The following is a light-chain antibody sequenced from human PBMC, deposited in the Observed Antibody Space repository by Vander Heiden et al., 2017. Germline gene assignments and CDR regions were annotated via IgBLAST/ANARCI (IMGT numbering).Light chain of an antibody. J-gene: IGKJ5*01. CDR3: QQYNNWPPIT. Sequence: DIVMSVSVATLSVSPGERATLSCRASQSVSSNLAWYQQKPGQATRLLIYGASTRVTGIPARFSGSGYGTEFTLTISSLQSEDFAVYYCQQYNNWPPITFGQGTRLEIK. CDR1: QSVSSN. CDR2: GAS. V-gene: IGKV3-15*01.